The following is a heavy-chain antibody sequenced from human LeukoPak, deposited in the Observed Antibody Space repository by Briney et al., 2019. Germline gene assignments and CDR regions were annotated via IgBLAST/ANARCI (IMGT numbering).Heavy chain of an antibody. Sequence: GGSLRLSCAASGFTFSDYYMSWIRQAPGKGLEWVSYISSSGSTIYYADSVKGRFTISRDNAKNTPYLQMNSLRAEDTAVYYCARDATTVTIDYWGQGTLVTVSS. J-gene: IGHJ4*02. CDR2: ISSSGSTI. D-gene: IGHD4-17*01. V-gene: IGHV3-11*04. CDR3: ARDATTVTIDY. CDR1: GFTFSDYY.